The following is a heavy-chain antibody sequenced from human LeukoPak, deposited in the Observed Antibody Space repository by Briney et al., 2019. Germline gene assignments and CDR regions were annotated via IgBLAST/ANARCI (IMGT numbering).Heavy chain of an antibody. J-gene: IGHJ6*02. V-gene: IGHV2-5*02. CDR2: IYWDDDK. D-gene: IGHD3-22*01. Sequence: SGPTLVKPTQTLTLTCTFSGFSLSTSGVGVGWIRQPPGKALEWLALIYWDDDKRYSPSLKSRLTITKDTSRNQVVLTMTNMDPVDTATYYCAHCSDIMIVGQGANFKRPPLLGMDVWGQGTTVTVSS. CDR3: AHCSDIMIVGQGANFKRPPLLGMDV. CDR1: GFSLSTSGVG.